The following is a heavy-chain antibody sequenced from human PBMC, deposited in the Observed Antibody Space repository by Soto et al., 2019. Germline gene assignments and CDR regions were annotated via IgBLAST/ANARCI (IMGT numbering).Heavy chain of an antibody. CDR2: ISGSGGST. J-gene: IGHJ4*02. CDR3: AKNVDTVIISTFDY. V-gene: IGHV3-23*01. D-gene: IGHD5-18*01. Sequence: GGSLRLSCAASGFIFSNHGMHWFRQAPGKGLEWVSAISGSGGSTYYADSVKGRFTISRDNSKNTLYLQMNSLRAEDTAVYHCAKNVDTVIISTFDYWGQGTLVTVSS. CDR1: GFIFSNHG.